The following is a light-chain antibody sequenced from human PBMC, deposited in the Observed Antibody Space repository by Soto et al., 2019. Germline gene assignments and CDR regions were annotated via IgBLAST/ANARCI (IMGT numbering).Light chain of an antibody. J-gene: IGKJ2*03. CDR3: QQSYRAPYS. V-gene: IGKV1-39*01. CDR2: AAS. CDR1: QSISTY. Sequence: DIQMTQSPSSLSASVGDRVTITCRASQSISTYLNWYQQKPGKAPKVLIYAASSLQSGVPSRFSGSGSGTEFTLTITRLQPEDCAAYYCQQSYRAPYSFGQGTKLESK.